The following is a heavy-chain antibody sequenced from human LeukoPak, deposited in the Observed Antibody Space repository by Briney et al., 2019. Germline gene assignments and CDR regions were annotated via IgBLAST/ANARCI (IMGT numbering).Heavy chain of an antibody. Sequence: WVSAISGSGGSTYYADSVKGRFTISRDNSKNTLYLQMNSLRAEDTAVYYCARGVVPAAFDYWGQGTLVTVSS. J-gene: IGHJ4*02. CDR3: ARGVVPAAFDY. D-gene: IGHD2-2*01. V-gene: IGHV3-23*01. CDR2: ISGSGGST.